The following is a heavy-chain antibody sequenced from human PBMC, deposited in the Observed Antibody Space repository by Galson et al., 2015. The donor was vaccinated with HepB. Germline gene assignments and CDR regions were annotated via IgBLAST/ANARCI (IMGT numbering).Heavy chain of an antibody. CDR1: GYNFASYW. CDR3: VKGYSHSYPLLDY. Sequence: QSGAEVKKPGESLKISCEGSGYNFASYWISWVRQMPGKGLEWMGIIYPGDSDTRYSPSFQGQVTISAAKSISTAYLQWTSLKASDTAVYYCVKGYSHSYPLLDYWGQGTLVTVSS. D-gene: IGHD5-18*01. CDR2: IYPGDSDT. J-gene: IGHJ4*02. V-gene: IGHV5-51*03.